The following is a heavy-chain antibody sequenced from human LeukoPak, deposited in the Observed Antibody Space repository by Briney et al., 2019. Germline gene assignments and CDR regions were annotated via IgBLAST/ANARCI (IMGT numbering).Heavy chain of an antibody. CDR1: GGTFSSYA. CDR3: ARGQKRTYYDFWSGYYTGVFDY. CDR2: IIPIFGTA. J-gene: IGHJ4*02. V-gene: IGHV1-69*01. Sequence: ASVTVSCKASGGTFSSYAISWVRQAPGQGLEWMGGIIPIFGTANYAQKFQGRVTITADESTSTAYMELSSLRSEDTAVYYCARGQKRTYYDFWSGYYTGVFDYWGQGTLVTVSS. D-gene: IGHD3-3*01.